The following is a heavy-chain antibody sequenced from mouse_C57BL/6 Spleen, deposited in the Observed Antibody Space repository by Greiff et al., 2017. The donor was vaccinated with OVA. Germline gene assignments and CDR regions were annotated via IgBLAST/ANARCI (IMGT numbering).Heavy chain of an antibody. CDR3: ARSPSNSYYFDY. J-gene: IGHJ2*01. V-gene: IGHV1-81*01. CDR1: GYTFTSYG. CDR2: IYPRSGNT. Sequence: VQLQESGAELARPGASVKLSCKASGYTFTSYGISWVKQRTGQGLEWIGEIYPRSGNTYYNEKFKGKATLTADKSSSTAYMELRSLTSEDSAVYFCARSPSNSYYFDYWGEGTTLTVSS. D-gene: IGHD2-5*01.